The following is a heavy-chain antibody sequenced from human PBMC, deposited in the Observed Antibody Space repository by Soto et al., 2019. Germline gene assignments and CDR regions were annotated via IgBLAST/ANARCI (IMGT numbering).Heavy chain of an antibody. V-gene: IGHV4-39*01. CDR3: ARLPWSSSWLDY. J-gene: IGHJ4*02. D-gene: IGHD6-13*01. Sequence: SETLSLTCTVSGGSISSSSYYWGWIRQPPGKGLEWIGGIYYSGSTYYNPSLKSRVTISVDTSKNQFSLKLTSVTAADTAVYYCARLPWSSSWLDYWGQGTLVTVSS. CDR1: GGSISSSSYY. CDR2: IYYSGST.